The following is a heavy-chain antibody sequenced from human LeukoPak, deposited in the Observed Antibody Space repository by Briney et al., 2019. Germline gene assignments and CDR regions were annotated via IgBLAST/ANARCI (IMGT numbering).Heavy chain of an antibody. V-gene: IGHV3-30*18. CDR3: AKNVDTGDV. D-gene: IGHD5-18*01. CDR2: ISYDGSNK. J-gene: IGHJ6*02. CDR1: GFTFSSYG. Sequence: GRTLRLSCAASGFTFSSYGMHWVRQAPGKGLEWVAVISYDGSNKYYADSVKGRFTISRDNSKNTLYLQMNSLRAEDTAVYYCAKNVDTGDVWGQGTTVTVSS.